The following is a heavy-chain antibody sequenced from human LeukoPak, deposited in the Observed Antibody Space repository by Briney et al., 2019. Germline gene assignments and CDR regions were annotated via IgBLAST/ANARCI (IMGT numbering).Heavy chain of an antibody. J-gene: IGHJ4*02. V-gene: IGHV1-46*01. CDR2: IDPSGGSI. D-gene: IGHD5-18*01. CDR1: GYTFTSYY. CDR3: ANDDTAIGPFDY. Sequence: ASVMVSCKASGYTFTSYYIHWMRQAPGQGLEWMGVIDPSGGSISFAQKFQGRVTMTRDTSTSTVYMELSSLRSEDTAVYYCANDDTAIGPFDYWGQGTLVTVSS.